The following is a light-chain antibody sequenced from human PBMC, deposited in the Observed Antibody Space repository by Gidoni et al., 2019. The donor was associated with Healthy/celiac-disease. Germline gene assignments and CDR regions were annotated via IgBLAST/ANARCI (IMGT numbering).Light chain of an antibody. CDR1: KSGDKY. CDR3: QAWDSSTVV. V-gene: IGLV3-1*01. J-gene: IGLJ2*01. CDR2: QDS. Sequence: SYELTQPPSVSVSPGQTASITCSGDKSGDKYACWYQQKPGQSPVLVLYQDSKRPSGIPERFSGSNSGNTATLTISGIQAMDEADYYCQAWDSSTVVFGGGTKLTVL.